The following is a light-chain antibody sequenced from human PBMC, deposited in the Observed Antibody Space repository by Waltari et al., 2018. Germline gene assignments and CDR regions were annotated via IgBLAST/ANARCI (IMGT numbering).Light chain of an antibody. CDR1: SGSIGSRY. CDR3: QSYDNDNVV. V-gene: IGLV6-57*03. Sequence: NFILTQTHSVSESPGKTVTISCTRSSGSIGSRYVHWYQQRPGSAPTTVIYEDYQRPSGVPERFSGSIDSSSNSAYVTISGLKPEDEADYYCQSYDNDNVVFGGGTRLTVL. J-gene: IGLJ3*02. CDR2: EDY.